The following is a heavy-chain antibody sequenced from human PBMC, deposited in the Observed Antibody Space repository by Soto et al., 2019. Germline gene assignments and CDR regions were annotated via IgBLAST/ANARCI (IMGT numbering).Heavy chain of an antibody. D-gene: IGHD3-9*01. CDR3: AKGDDYDILTGFF. V-gene: IGHV3-23*01. CDR2: ISGSGGST. CDR1: GITFGSRA. J-gene: IGHJ3*01. Sequence: EVQLLESGGDLIQPGGSLRLSCVASGITFGSRAMSWVRQAPGKGLEWVSAISGSGGSTYYADSVKGRFTISRDNSKNTLYLQMNSLRAEDTAVYYCAKGDDYDILTGFFWGQGTMVTVSS.